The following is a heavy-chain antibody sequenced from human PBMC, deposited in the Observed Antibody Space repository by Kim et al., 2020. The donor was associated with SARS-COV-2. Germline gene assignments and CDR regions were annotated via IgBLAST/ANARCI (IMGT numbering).Heavy chain of an antibody. CDR1: GYTFTSYG. V-gene: IGHV1-18*01. CDR3: ARVARSDGDYFYYFDY. Sequence: ASVKVSCKASGYTFTSYGISWVRQAPGQGLEWMGWISAFNGNTNYAQKLQGRVTMTTDTSTSTAYMELRSLRSDDTAVYYCARVARSDGDYFYYFDYWGQGTLVTVSS. D-gene: IGHD4-17*01. CDR2: ISAFNGNT. J-gene: IGHJ4*02.